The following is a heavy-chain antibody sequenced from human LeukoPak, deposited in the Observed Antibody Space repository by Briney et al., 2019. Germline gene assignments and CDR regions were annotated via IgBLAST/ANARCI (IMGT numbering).Heavy chain of an antibody. CDR2: IYHSGST. CDR1: GGSISSGGYY. CDR3: ARSYCGGDCYSRDNWFDP. V-gene: IGHV4-30-2*01. Sequence: SETLSLTCTVSGGSISSGGYYWSWIRQPPGKGLEWIGYIYHSGSTYYNPSLKSRVTISVDRSKNQFSLKLSSVTAADTAVYYCARSYCGGDCYSRDNWFDPWGQGTLVTVSS. D-gene: IGHD2-21*01. J-gene: IGHJ5*02.